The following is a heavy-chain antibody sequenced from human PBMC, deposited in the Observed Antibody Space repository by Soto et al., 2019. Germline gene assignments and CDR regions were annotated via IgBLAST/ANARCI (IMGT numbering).Heavy chain of an antibody. CDR3: AKGLCTVGHCTGGIFYDGMDV. J-gene: IGHJ6*04. Sequence: ASVKVSCKASGYSFIGFHLHWVRQAPGQGLEWMGWINPKSGDTKYAQKFQGRVTMNRDTSISTGYMELSRLESNDTAVYYCAKGLCTVGHCTGGIFYDGMDVWGKGTTVTVSS. CDR1: GYSFIGFH. CDR2: INPKSGDT. V-gene: IGHV1-2*02. D-gene: IGHD2-8*02.